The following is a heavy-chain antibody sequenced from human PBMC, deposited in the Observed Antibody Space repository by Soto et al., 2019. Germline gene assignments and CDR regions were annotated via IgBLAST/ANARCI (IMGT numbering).Heavy chain of an antibody. CDR1: GFTFDDYA. J-gene: IGHJ3*02. Sequence: EVQLVESGGGLVQPGRSLRLSCVASGFTFDDYAMHWVRQVPGKGLEWVAGISWDSGSIGYAGSVKGRCTISRDNAKNSPYLQMNSLRTEDTALYYCVKKVTIFGVITHDAFDIWGQGTMVTVSS. CDR3: VKKVTIFGVITHDAFDI. V-gene: IGHV3-9*01. D-gene: IGHD3-3*01. CDR2: ISWDSGSI.